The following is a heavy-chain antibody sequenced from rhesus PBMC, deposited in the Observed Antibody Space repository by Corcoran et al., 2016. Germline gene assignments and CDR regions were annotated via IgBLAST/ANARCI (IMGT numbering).Heavy chain of an antibody. J-gene: IGHJ2*01. CDR3: ARVSVAGWYFDI. V-gene: IGHV4-173*01. Sequence: QLQLQESGPGLVQPSETLSLTCAVSGGSISSNWWRWIRQPPGKGLEWIGRISGSGGSTSYNPSLKSRVTISTDTSKSHLSLKLISVTAADTAVYYCARVSVAGWYFDIWGPGTPITISS. CDR1: GGSISSNW. CDR2: ISGSGGST. D-gene: IGHD4-29*01.